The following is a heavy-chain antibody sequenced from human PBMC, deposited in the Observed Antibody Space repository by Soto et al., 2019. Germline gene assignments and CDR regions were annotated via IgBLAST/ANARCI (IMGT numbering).Heavy chain of an antibody. CDR1: GGTLSDHG. CDR3: ARGVYGSGNYYTGPSAFDI. Sequence: QVQLEQSGAEVKKPGSSVKISCKASGGTLSDHGVSWLRQAPGQGLEWVGGTIPVFNTAKYAPKFQGRVTIAADKSTSIAYMELGSLRSDDSAFYYCARGVYGSGNYYTGPSAFDIWGQGTLVIGSS. V-gene: IGHV1-69*06. CDR2: TIPVFNTA. J-gene: IGHJ3*02. D-gene: IGHD3-10*01.